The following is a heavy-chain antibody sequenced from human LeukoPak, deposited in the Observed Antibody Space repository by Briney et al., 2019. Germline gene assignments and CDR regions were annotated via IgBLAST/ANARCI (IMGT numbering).Heavy chain of an antibody. V-gene: IGHV1-2*02. J-gene: IGHJ3*02. D-gene: IGHD3-3*01. CDR3: ARTGRDFWSGFDAFDI. CDR1: GYTFTGYY. Sequence: ASVKVSCKASGYTFTGYYMHWVRQAPGQGLEWVGWINPNSGGTNYAQKLQGRVTMTRDTSISTAYMELSRLRSDDTAVYYCARTGRDFWSGFDAFDIWGQGTMVTVSS. CDR2: INPNSGGT.